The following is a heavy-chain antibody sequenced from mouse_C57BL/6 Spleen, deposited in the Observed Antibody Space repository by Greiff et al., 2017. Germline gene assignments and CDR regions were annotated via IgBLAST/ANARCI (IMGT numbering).Heavy chain of an antibody. Sequence: QVQLKQPGAELVKPGASVKMSCKASGYTFTSYWITWVKQRPGQGLAWIGDIYPGSGSTNYNEKFKSKATLTVDTSSSTAYMQLSSLTSEDSAVYYCARESYHAFAYWGQGTLVTVSA. D-gene: IGHD2-12*01. CDR2: IYPGSGST. V-gene: IGHV1-55*01. J-gene: IGHJ3*01. CDR1: GYTFTSYW. CDR3: ARESYHAFAY.